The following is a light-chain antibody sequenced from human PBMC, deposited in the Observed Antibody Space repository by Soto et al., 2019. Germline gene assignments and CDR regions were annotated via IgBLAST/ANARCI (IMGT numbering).Light chain of an antibody. CDR2: GAS. V-gene: IGKV3-20*01. CDR3: QQYGSSPGFT. CDR1: QSVSSSY. Sequence: EIVLTQSPGTLSLSPGERATLSCRASQSVSSSYLAWYQQKPGQAPRLLIYGASSRATGIPDRFSGSGSGIDFTLTISRLEPEDFAVYYCQQYGSSPGFTFGPGTKVDMK. J-gene: IGKJ3*01.